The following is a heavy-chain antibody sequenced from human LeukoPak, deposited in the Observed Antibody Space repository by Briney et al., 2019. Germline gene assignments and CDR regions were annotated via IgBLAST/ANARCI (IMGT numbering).Heavy chain of an antibody. D-gene: IGHD6-13*01. CDR3: ARPDSSSWYVDY. CDR2: IYPGDSDT. V-gene: IGHV5-51*01. Sequence: GEALHISSQGSRYSFRSYSMGSVRQMPGKGLDGMGIIYPGDSDTRYSPSFQGQVTISADKSISTAYLQWSSLKASDTAMYYCARPDSSSWYVDYWGQGTLVTVSS. J-gene: IGHJ4*02. CDR1: RYSFRSYS.